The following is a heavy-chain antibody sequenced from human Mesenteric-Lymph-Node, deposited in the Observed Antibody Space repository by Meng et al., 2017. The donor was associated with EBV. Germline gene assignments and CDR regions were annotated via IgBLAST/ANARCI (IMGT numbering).Heavy chain of an antibody. CDR2: IYHSGGT. CDR3: TRDHSNSGWFPY. V-gene: IGHV4-4*02. D-gene: IGHD6-19*01. J-gene: IGHJ4*01. Sequence: QVQLQESDPGLVKPSGTLSLTCAVSGASISSNNGWSWVRQTPGQGLQWIGKIYHSGGTNYNPSLASRVTISVDTSKNQFSLKLSSVTAADTAVYYCTRDHSNSGWFPYWGQGTLVTVSS. CDR1: GASISSNNG.